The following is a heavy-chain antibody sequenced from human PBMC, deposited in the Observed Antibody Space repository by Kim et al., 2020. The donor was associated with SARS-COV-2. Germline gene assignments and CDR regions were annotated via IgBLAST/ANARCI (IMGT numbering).Heavy chain of an antibody. Sequence: SLESRVTISVDTSKNQFSLKLSSVTAADTAVYYCARRVVAAAGTLGVFDYWGQGTLVTVSS. J-gene: IGHJ4*02. CDR3: ARRVVAAAGTLGVFDY. V-gene: IGHV4-39*01. D-gene: IGHD6-13*01.